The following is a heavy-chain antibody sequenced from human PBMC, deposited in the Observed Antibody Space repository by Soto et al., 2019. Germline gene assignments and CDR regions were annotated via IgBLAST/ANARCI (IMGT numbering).Heavy chain of an antibody. J-gene: IGHJ4*02. V-gene: IGHV3-23*01. CDR1: GFTFSSYA. D-gene: IGHD3-10*01. CDR3: AKVYGSRFGPFDY. CDR2: ISGSGGST. Sequence: GGSLRLSCAASGFTFSSYAMSWVRQAPGKGLEWVSAISGSGGSTYYAASGKGRFTISRDNSKNTLYLQMNSLGAEDTAVYYCAKVYGSRFGPFDYWGQGTLVTVSS.